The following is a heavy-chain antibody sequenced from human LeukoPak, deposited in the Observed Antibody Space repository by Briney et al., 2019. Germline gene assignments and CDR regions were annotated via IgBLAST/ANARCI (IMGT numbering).Heavy chain of an antibody. Sequence: GGSLRLSCEASGFTFSSYWMSWVRQAPGKGLEWVSAISGSGGSTYYADSVKGRFTISRDNSKNTLYLQMNSLRAEDTAVYYCAKDLRGALYCSGGSCYSSSLDYWGQGTLVTVSS. J-gene: IGHJ4*02. CDR2: ISGSGGST. D-gene: IGHD2-15*01. V-gene: IGHV3-23*01. CDR1: GFTFSSYW. CDR3: AKDLRGALYCSGGSCYSSSLDY.